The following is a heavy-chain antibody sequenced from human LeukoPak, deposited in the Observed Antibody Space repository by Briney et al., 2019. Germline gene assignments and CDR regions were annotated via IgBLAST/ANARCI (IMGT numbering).Heavy chain of an antibody. V-gene: IGHV3-21*01. Sequence: GGSLRLSCAASGFTFSSHSMNWVRQAPGKGLEWVSSISSSSSYIYYADSVKGRFTISRDNAKNSLYLQMNSLRAEDTAVYYCARNMVRGVIAYYFGYWGQGTLVTVSS. D-gene: IGHD3-10*01. CDR3: ARNMVRGVIAYYFGY. J-gene: IGHJ4*02. CDR1: GFTFSSHS. CDR2: ISSSSSYI.